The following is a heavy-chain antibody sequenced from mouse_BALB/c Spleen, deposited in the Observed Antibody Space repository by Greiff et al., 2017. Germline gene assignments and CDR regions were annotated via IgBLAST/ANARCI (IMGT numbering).Heavy chain of an antibody. J-gene: IGHJ4*01. CDR2: ISDGGSYT. CDR1: GFTFSDYY. Sequence: EVKLVESGGGLVKPGGSLKLSCAASGFTFSDYYMYWVRQTPEKRLEWVATISDGGSYTYYPDSVKGRFTISRDNAKNNLYLQMSSLKSEDTAMYYCARGRYAMDYWGQGTSDTVSS. CDR3: ARGRYAMDY. V-gene: IGHV5-4*02.